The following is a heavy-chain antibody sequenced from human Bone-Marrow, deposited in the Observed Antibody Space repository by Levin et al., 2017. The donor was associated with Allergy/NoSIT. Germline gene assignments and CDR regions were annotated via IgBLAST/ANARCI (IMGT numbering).Heavy chain of an antibody. V-gene: IGHV4-39*01. CDR2: IYYSGST. Sequence: SETLSLTCSVSGGSIGSGTYYWGWIRQPPGKGLEWIGMIYYSGSTYYNPSLESRLTISVDTSKNQFSLKLSSVTAADTAVYYCGRPQYNAFDYWGQGTLVTVSS. J-gene: IGHJ4*02. D-gene: IGHD1-14*01. CDR1: GGSIGSGTYY. CDR3: GRPQYNAFDY.